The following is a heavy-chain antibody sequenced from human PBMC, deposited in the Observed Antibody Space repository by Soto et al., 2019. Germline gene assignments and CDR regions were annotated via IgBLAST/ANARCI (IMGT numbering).Heavy chain of an antibody. V-gene: IGHV5-10-1*01. Sequence: PGESLKISCKGSGYSLAGYWITWVRQKPGKGLEWMGRIDPSDSQTYYSPSFRGHVTISAIKSITTVFLQWSSLRASDTAMYYCARQIYDSDTGPNFQYYFDSWGQGTPVTVSS. CDR2: IDPSDSQT. CDR3: ARQIYDSDTGPNFQYYFDS. D-gene: IGHD3-22*01. CDR1: GYSLAGYW. J-gene: IGHJ4*02.